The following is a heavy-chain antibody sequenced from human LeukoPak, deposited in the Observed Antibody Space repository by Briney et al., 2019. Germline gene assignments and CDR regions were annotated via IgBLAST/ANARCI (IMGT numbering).Heavy chain of an antibody. J-gene: IGHJ3*02. D-gene: IGHD5-12*01. CDR2: FDPEDGET. Sequence: ASVKVSCKVSGYTLTELSMHWVRQAPGKGLEWMGGFDPEDGETIYAQKFQGRVTMTEDTSTDTAYMEQSSLRSEDTAVYYCATGGAYSGYDFFYAFDIWGQGTMVTVSS. V-gene: IGHV1-24*01. CDR3: ATGGAYSGYDFFYAFDI. CDR1: GYTLTELS.